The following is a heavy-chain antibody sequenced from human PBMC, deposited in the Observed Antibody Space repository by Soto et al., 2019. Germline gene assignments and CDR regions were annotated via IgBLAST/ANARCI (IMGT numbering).Heavy chain of an antibody. CDR2: IYYSGSS. CDR1: GDSIGSSY. J-gene: IGHJ4*02. D-gene: IGHD1-26*01. V-gene: IGHV4-59*01. CDR3: GRGCSIDATNDYIPRYYFAY. Sequence: QVQLQESGPGLVKPSETLSLTCTVSGDSIGSSYWSWVRQPPGKGLEWLGYIYYSGSSNYKPSLSNRVIMSVDTSKNHFSLNLWSVTAEHPDVYYCGRGCSIDATNDYIPRYYFAYWGQGILVNVSS.